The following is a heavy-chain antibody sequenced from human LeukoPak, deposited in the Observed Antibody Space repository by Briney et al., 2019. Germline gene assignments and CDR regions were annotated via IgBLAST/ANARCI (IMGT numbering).Heavy chain of an antibody. CDR3: ARDKHIVVVTALDY. V-gene: IGHV1-46*01. Sequence: ASVKVSCKPSGYTVTSYYMHWVRQAPGQGLEWMGIINPSGGSTSYAQKFQGRVTMTRDMSTSIVYMEMSSLRSEDTAVYYCARDKHIVVVTALDYWGQGTLVTVSS. CDR1: GYTVTSYY. J-gene: IGHJ4*02. D-gene: IGHD2-21*02. CDR2: INPSGGST.